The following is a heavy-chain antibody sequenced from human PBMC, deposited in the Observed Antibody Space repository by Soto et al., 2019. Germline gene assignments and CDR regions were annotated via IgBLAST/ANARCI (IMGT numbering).Heavy chain of an antibody. CDR2: ISGSGGRS. CDR3: AKAYFVWSSEQPYYFDY. V-gene: IGHV3-23*01. CDR1: GFTFSNYA. J-gene: IGHJ4*02. Sequence: EVQLLDSGGGLVQPGGSLRLSCAASGFTFSNYAMTWVRQGPGKGLEWVSGISGSGGRSYYADSVKGRFTISRDNSKRTLYLQMNSLRSEEPAVYYCAKAYFVWSSEQPYYFDYWGQGTLVTGSS. D-gene: IGHD3-16*01.